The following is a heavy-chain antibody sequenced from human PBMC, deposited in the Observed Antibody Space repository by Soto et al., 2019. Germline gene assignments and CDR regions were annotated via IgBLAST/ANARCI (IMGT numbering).Heavy chain of an antibody. D-gene: IGHD3-22*01. Sequence: SETLSLTCTVSGGSISSYYWSWIRQPPGKGLEWIGYIYYSGSTNYNPSLKSRVTISVDTSKNQFSLRLSSVPAADTAVYYCARHGYYYDSSGIDYWGQGTLVTVSS. CDR3: ARHGYYYDSSGIDY. J-gene: IGHJ4*02. V-gene: IGHV4-59*08. CDR1: GGSISSYY. CDR2: IYYSGST.